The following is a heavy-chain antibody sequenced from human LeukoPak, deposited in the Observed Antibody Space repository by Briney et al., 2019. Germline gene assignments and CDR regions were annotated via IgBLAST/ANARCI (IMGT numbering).Heavy chain of an antibody. J-gene: IGHJ5*02. CDR1: GFTFSSYD. Sequence: PGVSLRLSCAASGFTFSSYDMHWARRAPGRALVWVAFIRYDGSHKYYADSVKGRFTISRDNSKNTLYLQMNSLRAEDTAVYYCAKDGRTYDYDSGYPRFDPWGQGTLVTVSS. CDR2: IRYDGSHK. D-gene: IGHD3-10*01. CDR3: AKDGRTYDYDSGYPRFDP. V-gene: IGHV3-30*02.